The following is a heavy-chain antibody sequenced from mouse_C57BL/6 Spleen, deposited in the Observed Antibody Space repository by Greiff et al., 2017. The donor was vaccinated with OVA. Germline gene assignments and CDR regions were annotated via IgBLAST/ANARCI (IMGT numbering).Heavy chain of an antibody. CDR2: IWSGGST. CDR3: ATYGSSYNAWFAY. V-gene: IGHV2-2*01. CDR1: GFSLTSYG. D-gene: IGHD1-1*01. Sequence: QVQLQQSGPGLVQPSQSLSITCTVSGFSLTSYGVHWVRQSPGKGLEWLGVIWSGGSTDYNAAFISRLSLSKDKSKSQVFFKMNSLQADDTAIYYCATYGSSYNAWFAYWGQGTLVTVSA. J-gene: IGHJ3*01.